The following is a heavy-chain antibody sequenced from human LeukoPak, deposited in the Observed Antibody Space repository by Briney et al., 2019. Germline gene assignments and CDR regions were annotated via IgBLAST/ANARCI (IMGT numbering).Heavy chain of an antibody. CDR2: IKQDGSEK. J-gene: IGHJ3*02. CDR1: AFRLSSFA. CDR3: AKDTVVYYAFDI. D-gene: IGHD2-8*02. Sequence: PGGSLRLSCAAPAFRLSSFAMTWVRQAPGKGLEWVANIKQDGSEKYYVDSVKGRFTISRDNAKNSLYLQMNSLRAEDTAVYYCAKDTVVYYAFDIWGQGTMVTVSS. V-gene: IGHV3-7*03.